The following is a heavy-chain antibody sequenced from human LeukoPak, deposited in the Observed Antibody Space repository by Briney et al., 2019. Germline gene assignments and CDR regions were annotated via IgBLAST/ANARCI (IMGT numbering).Heavy chain of an antibody. V-gene: IGHV4-34*01. J-gene: IGHJ3*02. Sequence: KPSETLSFTCAGYGGTFSGYYWSWIRQPPGQGLVWIGEINHSGSTNYNPSHKRRVTISVDTAKKQFSLKRSSVSAADAAVYYCARDSSGWKRSAFDIWGQGTMVTVSS. CDR2: INHSGST. D-gene: IGHD6-19*01. CDR3: ARDSSGWKRSAFDI. CDR1: GGTFSGYY.